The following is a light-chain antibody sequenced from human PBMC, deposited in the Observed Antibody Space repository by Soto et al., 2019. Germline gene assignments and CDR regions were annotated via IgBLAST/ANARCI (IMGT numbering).Light chain of an antibody. CDR1: ESVKSW. Sequence: DIQVTQSPSTLSASIGDRVTIICRASESVKSWLAWYQQKPGKAPKFLIYKASTLKSGVPSRFSGSGSGTEFTLTISSLQPDDFATYYCQHYNSYSEAFGQGTKVDIK. CDR2: KAS. V-gene: IGKV1-5*03. J-gene: IGKJ1*01. CDR3: QHYNSYSEA.